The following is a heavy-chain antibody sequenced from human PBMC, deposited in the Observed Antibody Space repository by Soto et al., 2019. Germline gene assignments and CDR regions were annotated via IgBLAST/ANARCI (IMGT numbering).Heavy chain of an antibody. J-gene: IGHJ6*02. CDR3: ATISSYLSSYSYGMDV. Sequence: QVQLQQWGAGLLKPSETLSLTCAVYGWSFSGYYWSWIRQPPGKGLEWIGEINHSGSTYYNPSLRSRFTISVDMSKSQFSLKLSFVAAADTAVYYCATISSYLSSYSYGMDVWGQGTTVTVSS. D-gene: IGHD6-6*01. CDR2: INHSGST. V-gene: IGHV4-34*01. CDR1: GWSFSGYY.